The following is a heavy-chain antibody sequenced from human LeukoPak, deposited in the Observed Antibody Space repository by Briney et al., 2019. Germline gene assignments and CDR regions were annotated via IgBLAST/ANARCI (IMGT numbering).Heavy chain of an antibody. V-gene: IGHV3-11*01. CDR3: ARGRTVTLYYFDY. J-gene: IGHJ4*02. D-gene: IGHD4-17*01. Sequence: GESLRLSCAASGFTFSDYYMSWIRQAPGKGLEWVSYIGSGGSPIYYADSVKGRFTISRDNAKNSLYLQMNSLRAEDTAVYYCARGRTVTLYYFDYWGQGTLVTVSS. CDR1: GFTFSDYY. CDR2: IGSGGSPI.